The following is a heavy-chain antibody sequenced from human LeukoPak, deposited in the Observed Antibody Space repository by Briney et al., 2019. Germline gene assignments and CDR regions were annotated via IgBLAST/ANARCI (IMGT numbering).Heavy chain of an antibody. CDR1: GFTFNSYS. V-gene: IGHV3-21*01. CDR2: ISSSSSYI. CDR3: ARGVSGLRVAFDI. D-gene: IGHD4-17*01. J-gene: IGHJ3*02. Sequence: PGGSLRLSCAASGFTFNSYSMNWVRQAPGKGLEWVSSISSSSSYIYYADSVKGRFTISRDNAKNSLYLQMNSLRAEDTAVYYCARGVSGLRVAFDIWGQGTMVTVSS.